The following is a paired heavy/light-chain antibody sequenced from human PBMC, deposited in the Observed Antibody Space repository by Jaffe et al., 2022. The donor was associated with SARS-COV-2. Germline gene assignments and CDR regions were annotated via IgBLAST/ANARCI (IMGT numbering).Light chain of an antibody. CDR2: GAS. CDR1: QSVSYN. Sequence: EIVMTQSPATLSVSPGERATLSCRASQSVSYNLAWYQQKPGQAPRLLIFGASTRAAGIPARFSGSGSGTEFTLTISNLQSEDFAVYYCQQYNNWPKFGQGTKVEIK. CDR3: QQYNNWPK. V-gene: IGKV3-15*01. J-gene: IGKJ1*01.
Heavy chain of an antibody. V-gene: IGHV5-51*01. J-gene: IGHJ4*02. CDR1: GYTFSYYW. CDR3: ARHVGQGGYTNEAFSY. D-gene: IGHD5-18*01. Sequence: EVQLVQSGAEVKKPGESLKISCRGSGYTFSYYWIGWVRQMPGKGLEWMGIIYPGDSNTRYSPAFQGQVTVSVDKSISTAYLYWSSLKASDSAIYYCARHVGQGGYTNEAFSYWGQGTPVTVSS. CDR2: IYPGDSNT.